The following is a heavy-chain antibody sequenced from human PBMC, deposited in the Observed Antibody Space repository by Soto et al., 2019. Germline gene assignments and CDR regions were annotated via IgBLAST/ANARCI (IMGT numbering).Heavy chain of an antibody. CDR3: AHRRSYCSGGSCYSGFDY. CDR1: GFSLSTSGVG. CDR2: IYWDDDK. J-gene: IGHJ4*02. Sequence: QITLKESGPTLVKPTQTLTLTCTFSGFSLSTSGVGVGWIRQPPGKALEWLALIYWDDDKRYSPSLKSRLTITKNTSKNQVVLTMTNMDPMDTATYYCAHRRSYCSGGSCYSGFDYWGQGTLVTVSS. D-gene: IGHD2-15*01. V-gene: IGHV2-5*02.